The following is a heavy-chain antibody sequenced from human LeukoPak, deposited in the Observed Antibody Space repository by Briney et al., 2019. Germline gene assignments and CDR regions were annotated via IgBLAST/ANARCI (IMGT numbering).Heavy chain of an antibody. D-gene: IGHD6-6*01. CDR2: ISAYNGNT. V-gene: IGHV1-18*01. CDR1: GYTFTSYG. J-gene: IGHJ5*02. Sequence: ASVMVSCKASGYTFTSYGISWVRQAPGQGLEWMGWISAYNGNTNYAQKLQGRVTMTTDTSTSTAYMELRSLRSDDTAVYYCARDLGSSATSTNWFDPWGQGTLVTVSS. CDR3: ARDLGSSATSTNWFDP.